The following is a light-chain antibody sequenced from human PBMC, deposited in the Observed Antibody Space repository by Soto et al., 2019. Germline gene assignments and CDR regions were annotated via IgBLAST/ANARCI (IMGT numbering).Light chain of an antibody. CDR3: QQYNSYST. V-gene: IGKV1-5*01. CDR1: QSISSW. Sequence: DIQMTQSPSTLSASVGDRVTITCRASQSISSWLAWYQQKPGKAPKGLIYDASSLESGVPSRFSGSGSGTEFTLTISSLQPDDFATYYCQQYNSYSTFGQGTKVDIK. CDR2: DAS. J-gene: IGKJ1*01.